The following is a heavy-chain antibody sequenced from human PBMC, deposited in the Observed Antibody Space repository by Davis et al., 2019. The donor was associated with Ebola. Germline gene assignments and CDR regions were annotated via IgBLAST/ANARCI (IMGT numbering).Heavy chain of an antibody. CDR3: ARFTEREGELSFFDY. D-gene: IGHD3-16*02. Sequence: SVKVSCKASGGTFSSYAISWVRQAPGQGLEWMGGIIPIFGTANYAQKFQGRVTITADESTSTAYMELSSLRSEDTAVYYCARFTEREGELSFFDYWGQGTLVTVSS. J-gene: IGHJ4*02. CDR1: GGTFSSYA. V-gene: IGHV1-69*13. CDR2: IIPIFGTA.